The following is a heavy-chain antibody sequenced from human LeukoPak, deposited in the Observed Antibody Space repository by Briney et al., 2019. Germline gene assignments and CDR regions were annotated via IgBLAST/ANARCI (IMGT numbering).Heavy chain of an antibody. CDR2: INPNSGAT. CDR1: GYTFTVYF. J-gene: IGHJ4*02. CDR3: AREGSSWYEFGY. D-gene: IGHD6-13*01. Sequence: ASMKVSCKASGYTFTVYFIHWVRQAPGQGLEWMGRINPNSGATDYAQKFQGRVTMTRDTSISTAYMELRSLKSDDTAVYYCAREGSSWYEFGYWGQGTLVTVSS. V-gene: IGHV1-2*06.